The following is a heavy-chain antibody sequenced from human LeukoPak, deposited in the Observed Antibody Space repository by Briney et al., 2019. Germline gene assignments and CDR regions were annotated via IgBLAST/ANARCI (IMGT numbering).Heavy chain of an antibody. J-gene: IGHJ4*02. Sequence: ASVKVSCKASGYTFTSYYMHWVRQAPGQGLEWMGIINPSGGSTSYAQKFQGRVTMTRDTSTSTVYMELSSLRSEDTAVYHCASHSGLYGGYVDYWGQGTLVTVSS. CDR3: ASHSGLYGGYVDY. CDR1: GYTFTSYY. D-gene: IGHD3-16*01. CDR2: INPSGGST. V-gene: IGHV1-46*01.